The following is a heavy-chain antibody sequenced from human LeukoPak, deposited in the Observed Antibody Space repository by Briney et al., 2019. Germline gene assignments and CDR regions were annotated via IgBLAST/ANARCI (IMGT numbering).Heavy chain of an antibody. Sequence: ASVKVSCKASGYTFTSYYMHWVRQAPGQGLEWMGIINPSGGSTSYAQKFQGRVTMTRDTSTSTVHMELSSLRSEDTAVYYCARAGRSSSWHKTIDYWGQGTLVTVSS. D-gene: IGHD6-13*01. CDR1: GYTFTSYY. V-gene: IGHV1-46*01. J-gene: IGHJ4*02. CDR2: INPSGGST. CDR3: ARAGRSSSWHKTIDY.